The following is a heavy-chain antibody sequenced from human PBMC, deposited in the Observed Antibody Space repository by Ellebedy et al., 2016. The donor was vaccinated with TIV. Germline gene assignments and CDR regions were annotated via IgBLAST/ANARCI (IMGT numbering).Heavy chain of an antibody. CDR3: TREVTTEYEGAFDI. CDR1: DGSISSSY. CDR2: IYYSGST. Sequence: GSLRLSCTVSDGSISSSYWSWIRQPPGKGLEWIGYIYYSGSTRHNPSLKSRVTLSVDTSKNQFSLRLSSVTAADTAVYYCTREVTTEYEGAFDIWGQGTMVTVSS. J-gene: IGHJ3*02. D-gene: IGHD4-17*01. V-gene: IGHV4-59*01.